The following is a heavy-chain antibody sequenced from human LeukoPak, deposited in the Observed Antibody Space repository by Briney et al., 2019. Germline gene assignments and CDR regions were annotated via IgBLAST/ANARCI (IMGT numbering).Heavy chain of an antibody. CDR1: GFTFSNYG. CDR3: ARDVDQGGAELDY. D-gene: IGHD1-26*01. CDR2: ISYDGVNK. J-gene: IGHJ4*02. V-gene: IGHV3-30*03. Sequence: GGSLRLSCAASGFTFSNYGMHWVRQAPGKGLEWVALISYDGVNKYYADSVKGRFTISRDNSKNTLYLQMNSLRAEDTAVYYCARDVDQGGAELDYWGQGTLVTVSS.